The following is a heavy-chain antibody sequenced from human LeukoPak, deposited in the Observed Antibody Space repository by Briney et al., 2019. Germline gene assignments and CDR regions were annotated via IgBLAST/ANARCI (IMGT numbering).Heavy chain of an antibody. CDR1: GITFSSYS. CDR2: ISSSSSYI. CDR3: ARDRDGYNPGD. Sequence: GGSLRLSCAASGITFSSYSMNWVRQAPGKGLEWVSSISSSSSYIYYADSVKGRFTISRDNAKNSLYLQMNSLRAEDTAVYYCARDRDGYNPGDWGQGTLVTVSS. V-gene: IGHV3-21*01. D-gene: IGHD5-24*01. J-gene: IGHJ4*02.